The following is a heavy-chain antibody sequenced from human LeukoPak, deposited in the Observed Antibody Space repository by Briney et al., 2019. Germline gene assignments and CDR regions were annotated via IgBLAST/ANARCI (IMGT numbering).Heavy chain of an antibody. CDR1: GGSISSSSYY. J-gene: IGHJ4*02. CDR3: ARLRRWSYYFDY. V-gene: IGHV4-39*01. CDR2: IYYSGST. D-gene: IGHD4-23*01. Sequence: SETLSLTCTVSGGSISSSSYYWGWIRQPPGKGLEWIGSIYYSGSTYYNPSLKSRVTISVDTSKNQFSLKLSSVTAADTAVYYCARLRRWSYYFDYWGQGTLVTVSS.